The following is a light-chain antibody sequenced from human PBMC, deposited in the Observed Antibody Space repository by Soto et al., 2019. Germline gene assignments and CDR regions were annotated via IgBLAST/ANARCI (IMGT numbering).Light chain of an antibody. CDR3: QQRSNWPWT. Sequence: EIVLTQSPGTLSLSPGERATLSCRASQSVSSSYLAWYQQKPGQAPRLLIYAASSRATGIPAGFSGSGSGTDFTLTISSLEPEDFAVYYCQQRSNWPWTFGQGTKVDIK. CDR2: AAS. J-gene: IGKJ1*01. CDR1: QSVSSSY. V-gene: IGKV3D-20*02.